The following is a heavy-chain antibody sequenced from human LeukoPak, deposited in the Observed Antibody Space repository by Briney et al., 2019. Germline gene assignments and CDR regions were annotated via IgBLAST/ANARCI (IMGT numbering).Heavy chain of an antibody. D-gene: IGHD2-2*01. CDR3: AKDRRTPTPYCSSTSCMFPYYMDV. Sequence: GGSLRLSCAASGFTFSDQSMNWVRQAPGKGLEWVSSISANSLHIFYADSVKGRFTISRDNSKNTLYLQMNSLRAEDTAVYYCAKDRRTPTPYCSSTSCMFPYYMDVWGKGTTVTVSS. CDR1: GFTFSDQS. V-gene: IGHV3-21*01. J-gene: IGHJ6*03. CDR2: ISANSLHI.